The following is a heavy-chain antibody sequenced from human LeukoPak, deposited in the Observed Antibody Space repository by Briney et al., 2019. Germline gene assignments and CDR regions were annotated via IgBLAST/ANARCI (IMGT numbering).Heavy chain of an antibody. J-gene: IGHJ4*02. D-gene: IGHD5-24*01. V-gene: IGHV4-59*01. CDR2: IYYAGST. CDR1: GGSINSYY. CDR3: ARVRGGTYNHYFDY. Sequence: SETLSLTCTVSGGSINSYYWSWIRQPPGKGLEWIGYIYYAGSTNYNPSLKSRITISVDTSKNQFSLKLTSITAADTAVYYCARVRGGTYNHYFDYWGQGTLVTVSP.